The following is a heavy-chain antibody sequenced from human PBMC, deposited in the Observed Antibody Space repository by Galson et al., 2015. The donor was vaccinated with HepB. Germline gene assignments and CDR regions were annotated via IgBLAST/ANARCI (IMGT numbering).Heavy chain of an antibody. J-gene: IGHJ4*02. D-gene: IGHD4-17*01. CDR3: AREPSYGDYPFDY. CDR2: INSDGSST. CDR1: GFTFSSYW. Sequence: SLRLSCAASGFTFSSYWMHWVRQAPGKGLVWVSRINSDGSSTSYADSVKGRFTISRDNAKNTLYLQMNSLRAEDTAVYYCAREPSYGDYPFDYWGQGTLVTVSS. V-gene: IGHV3-74*01.